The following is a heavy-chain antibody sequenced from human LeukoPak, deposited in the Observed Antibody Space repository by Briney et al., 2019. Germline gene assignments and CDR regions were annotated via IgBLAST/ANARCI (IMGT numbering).Heavy chain of an antibody. CDR1: GGSISSYY. J-gene: IGHJ6*03. Sequence: SETLSLTCTVSGGSISSYYWSWIRQPPGKGLEWIGYIYYSGSTNYNPSLKSRVTISVATSKNQFSLKLNSVTAADTAVYYCARTTEGYCRSTSCYGFYYSYYMDVWGKGTTVTISS. CDR2: IYYSGST. CDR3: ARTTEGYCRSTSCYGFYYSYYMDV. V-gene: IGHV4-59*01. D-gene: IGHD2-2*01.